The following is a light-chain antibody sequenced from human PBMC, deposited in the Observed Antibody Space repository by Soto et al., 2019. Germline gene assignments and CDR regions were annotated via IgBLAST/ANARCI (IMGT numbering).Light chain of an antibody. CDR1: QSVSSN. CDR2: GAS. J-gene: IGKJ1*01. Sequence: EIVMTQSPATLSVSPGERVTLCCRASQSVSSNLAWYQQKPGQAPRLLIYGASTRATGIPARFSGSGSGTEFTLTISSLQSEDFAVYYCQQYNNWPLTFGQGTKVEIK. CDR3: QQYNNWPLT. V-gene: IGKV3-15*01.